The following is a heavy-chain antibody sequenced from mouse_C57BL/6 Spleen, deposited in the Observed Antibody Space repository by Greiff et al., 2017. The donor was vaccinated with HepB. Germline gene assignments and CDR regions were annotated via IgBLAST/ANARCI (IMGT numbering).Heavy chain of an antibody. CDR2: IDPEDGET. Sequence: EVMLVESGAELVKPGASVKLSCTASGFNIKDYYMHWVKQRTEQGLEWIGRIDPEDGETKYAPKFKGNATITADTSSNTAYLQLRRLTSEDNAVYYCARPYVSSYWYFDVWGTGTTVTVSS. J-gene: IGHJ1*03. CDR3: ARPYVSSYWYFDV. CDR1: GFNIKDYY. V-gene: IGHV14-2*01. D-gene: IGHD1-1*01.